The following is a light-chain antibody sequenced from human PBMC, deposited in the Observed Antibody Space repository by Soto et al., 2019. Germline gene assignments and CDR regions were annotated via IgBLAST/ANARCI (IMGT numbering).Light chain of an antibody. J-gene: IGKJ2*01. Sequence: EIVLTQSPGTLSLSPGERATLSCRASQSVSSSYLAWYQQKPGQAPSLLIYGASSRATSIPDRFSGSGSGTDFARTISRLEPEDVAVYYCQQYGSSLYTFGQGTKLEIK. CDR3: QQYGSSLYT. CDR2: GAS. V-gene: IGKV3-20*01. CDR1: QSVSSSY.